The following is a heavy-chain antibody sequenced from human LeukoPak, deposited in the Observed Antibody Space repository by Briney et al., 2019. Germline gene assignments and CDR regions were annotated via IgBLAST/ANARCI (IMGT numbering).Heavy chain of an antibody. V-gene: IGHV4-34*01. Sequence: PSETLSLTCAVYGGSFSGYYWSWIRQPPGKGLEWIGEINHSGSTNYNPSLKSRVTISVDTSKNQFSLKLSSVTAADTAVYYCARGFAYYGSGSYYRNWFDPWGQGTLVTVSS. CDR2: INHSGST. CDR3: ARGFAYYGSGSYYRNWFDP. J-gene: IGHJ5*02. D-gene: IGHD3-10*01. CDR1: GGSFSGYY.